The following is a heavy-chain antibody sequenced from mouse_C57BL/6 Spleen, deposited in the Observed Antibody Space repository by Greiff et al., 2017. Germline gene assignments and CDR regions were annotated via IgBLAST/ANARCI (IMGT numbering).Heavy chain of an antibody. CDR3: ARYDGYYLYAMDY. D-gene: IGHD2-3*01. CDR2: IDPSDSYT. V-gene: IGHV1-69*01. Sequence: QVQLQQSGAELVMPGASVKLSCKASGYTFTSYWMHWVKQRPGQGLEWIGEIDPSDSYTNYNQKFKGKSTLTVDKSSSTAYMQLSSLTSEDSAVYYCARYDGYYLYAMDYWGQGTSVTVSS. J-gene: IGHJ4*01. CDR1: GYTFTSYW.